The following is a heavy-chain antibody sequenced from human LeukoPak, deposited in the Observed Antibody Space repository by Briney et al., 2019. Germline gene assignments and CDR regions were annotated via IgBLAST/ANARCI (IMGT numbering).Heavy chain of an antibody. J-gene: IGHJ4*02. CDR3: ARGARGPGGHYYDYVWGSYRYHYFDY. Sequence: ASVKVSCKASGGTFSSYAISWVRQAPGQGPEWMGGIIPIFGTANYAQKFQGRVAITTDESTSTAYMELSSLRSEDTAVYYCARGARGPGGHYYDYVWGSYRYHYFDYWGQGTLVTVSS. CDR2: IIPIFGTA. CDR1: GGTFSSYA. V-gene: IGHV1-69*05. D-gene: IGHD3-16*02.